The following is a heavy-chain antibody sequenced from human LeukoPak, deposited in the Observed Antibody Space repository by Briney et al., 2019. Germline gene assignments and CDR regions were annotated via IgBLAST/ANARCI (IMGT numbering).Heavy chain of an antibody. D-gene: IGHD4-23*01. J-gene: IGHJ4*02. CDR3: VRDLDLGGYSTFEY. Sequence: GGSLRLSCAAPGFTFSSYWMHWVRPAPGKGLVWVSRINSDGSSTSYADSVKGRFTISRDNAKDSLYLQMNNLRAEDTAVYYCVRDLDLGGYSTFEYWGQGTLVTVSS. CDR2: INSDGSST. V-gene: IGHV3-74*01. CDR1: GFTFSSYW.